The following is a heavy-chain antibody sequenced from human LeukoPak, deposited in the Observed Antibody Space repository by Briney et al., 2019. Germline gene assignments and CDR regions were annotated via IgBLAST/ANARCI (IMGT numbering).Heavy chain of an antibody. CDR2: INPSGGST. V-gene: IGHV1-46*01. D-gene: IGHD4-11*01. CDR3: ARWTTTYLDY. J-gene: IGHJ4*02. CDR1: GYTFTSYY. Sequence: GASVKVSRKASGYTFTSYYIHWVRQAPGQGLEWMGIINPSGGSTNYAQKFQGRVTMTRDTSTSTVYMELSSLRSEDSAVYYCARWTTTYLDYWGQGTLVTVSS.